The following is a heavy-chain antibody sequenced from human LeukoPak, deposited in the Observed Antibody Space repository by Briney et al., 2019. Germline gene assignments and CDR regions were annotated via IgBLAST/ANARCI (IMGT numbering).Heavy chain of an antibody. CDR2: IYYSGST. V-gene: IGHV4-61*01. D-gene: IGHD5-12*01. J-gene: IGHJ4*02. CDR3: ARDNYSGYDQ. Sequence: PSETLSLTCTVSGGSISSGSYYWSWIRQPPGKGLEWIGYIYYSGSTNYNPSLKSRVTISVDTSKNQFSLKLSSVTAADTAVYYCARDNYSGYDQWGQGTLVTVSS. CDR1: GGSISSGSYY.